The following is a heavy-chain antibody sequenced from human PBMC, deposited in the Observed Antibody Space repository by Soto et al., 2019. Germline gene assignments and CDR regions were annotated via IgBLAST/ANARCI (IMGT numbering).Heavy chain of an antibody. Sequence: GGSLRLSCAASGFTFSSYAMSWVRQAPGKGLEWVSAISGSGGSTYYADSVKGRFTISRDNSKNTLYLQMNSLRAEDTAVYYCANRKGGEYSSFVLDVWGKGTTVTVSS. CDR2: ISGSGGST. V-gene: IGHV3-23*01. D-gene: IGHD6-6*01. CDR3: ANRKGGEYSSFVLDV. J-gene: IGHJ6*04. CDR1: GFTFSSYA.